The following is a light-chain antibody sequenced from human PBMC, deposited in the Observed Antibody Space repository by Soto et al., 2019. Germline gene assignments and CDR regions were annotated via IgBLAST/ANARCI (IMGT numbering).Light chain of an antibody. CDR3: QKYNSAPYT. J-gene: IGKJ2*01. Sequence: DIQMTQSPSSLSASVGDRVTITCRASQGISNYSSWYQQKPGKVPKLLIYAASTLQLGVPSRFSGSGSGTDFTLNISSLQPEDVATYCCQKYNSAPYTFGQGTKLEIK. CDR1: QGISNY. CDR2: AAS. V-gene: IGKV1-27*01.